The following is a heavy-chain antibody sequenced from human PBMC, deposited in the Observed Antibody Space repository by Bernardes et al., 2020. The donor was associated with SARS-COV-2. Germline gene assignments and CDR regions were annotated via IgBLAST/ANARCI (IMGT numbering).Heavy chain of an antibody. Sequence: GGSLRLSCAASGFTFRNYAMSWVRQAPGKGLEWVSAISGSGGSTYYADSVKGRFTISRDNSKNTLYLQMNSLRAEDTAVYYCAKGVVPAAMWEGYYYYGMDAWGQGNPVIVSS. D-gene: IGHD2-2*01. CDR2: ISGSGGST. J-gene: IGHJ6*02. V-gene: IGHV3-23*01. CDR1: GFTFRNYA. CDR3: AKGVVPAAMWEGYYYYGMDA.